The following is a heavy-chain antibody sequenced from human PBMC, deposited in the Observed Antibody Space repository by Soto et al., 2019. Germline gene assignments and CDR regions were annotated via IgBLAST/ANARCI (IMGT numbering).Heavy chain of an antibody. J-gene: IGHJ3*02. CDR2: ISDDGDTV. CDR3: EIAHYHDSSGTHGHAFDM. D-gene: IGHD3-22*01. Sequence: QVQLVESGGGVVQPGRSLRLSCEASEFTLSDHAMHWVRQAPGKGLEWVAVISDDGDTVTYADSMQDRLTISRDNSKNILFLELTSLGAEDTALYFCEIAHYHDSSGTHGHAFDMVGQGTLVTVSS. V-gene: IGHV3-30-3*01. CDR1: EFTLSDHA.